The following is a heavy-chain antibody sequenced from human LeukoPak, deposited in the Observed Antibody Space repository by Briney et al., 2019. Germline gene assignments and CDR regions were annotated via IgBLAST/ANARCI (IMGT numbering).Heavy chain of an antibody. D-gene: IGHD1-26*01. CDR1: GFTFGDTW. Sequence: GGSLRLSCAASGFTFGDTWMNWVRQAPGKGLEWVSSISSSSSYIYYADSVKGRFTISRDNAKNSLYLQMNSLRAEDTAVYYCARGSEWELLSCDYWGQGTLVTVSS. J-gene: IGHJ4*02. CDR2: ISSSSSYI. V-gene: IGHV3-21*06. CDR3: ARGSEWELLSCDY.